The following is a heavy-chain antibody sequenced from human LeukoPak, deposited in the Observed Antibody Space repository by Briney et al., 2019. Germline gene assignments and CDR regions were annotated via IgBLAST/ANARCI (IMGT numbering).Heavy chain of an antibody. CDR3: AREVKSNWNVGDYYYYMDV. D-gene: IGHD1-20*01. CDR2: INPSGGST. V-gene: IGHV1-46*01. CDR1: GYTFTSYY. Sequence: ASVKVSCKASGYTFTSYYMHWVRQAPGQGLEWMGIINPSGGSTSYAQKFQGRVTMTRETATSTVYMELSSLRSEDTAVYYCAREVKSNWNVGDYYYYMDVWGKGTTVTVSS. J-gene: IGHJ6*03.